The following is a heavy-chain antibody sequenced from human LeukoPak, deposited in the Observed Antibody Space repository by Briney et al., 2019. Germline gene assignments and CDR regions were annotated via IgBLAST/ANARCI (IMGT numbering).Heavy chain of an antibody. J-gene: IGHJ3*01. Sequence: GGSLRLSCAASGFTFSNAWMSWVRQAPGKGLEWVGRIKSKTDGGTTDYAAPVKGRFTISRDDSKNTLYLQMNSLRAEDTAVYYCAKKWSGDYDSSGVNDAFDFWGQETMVTVSS. CDR3: AKKWSGDYDSSGVNDAFDF. D-gene: IGHD3-22*01. CDR2: IKSKTDGGTT. V-gene: IGHV3-15*01. CDR1: GFTFSNAW.